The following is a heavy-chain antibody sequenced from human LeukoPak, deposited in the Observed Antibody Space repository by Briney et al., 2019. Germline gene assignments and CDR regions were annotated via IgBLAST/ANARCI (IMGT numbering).Heavy chain of an antibody. Sequence: QPGGSLRLSCAASGFNFSSYAMSWVRQAPGKGLEWVSAISGSGGSTYYADSVKGRFTISRDNSKNTLYLQMNSLRAEDTAVYYCAKDNPLPDCSSTSCRTAKNFDYWGQGTLVTVSS. J-gene: IGHJ4*02. CDR1: GFNFSSYA. V-gene: IGHV3-23*01. CDR2: ISGSGGST. CDR3: AKDNPLPDCSSTSCRTAKNFDY. D-gene: IGHD2-2*01.